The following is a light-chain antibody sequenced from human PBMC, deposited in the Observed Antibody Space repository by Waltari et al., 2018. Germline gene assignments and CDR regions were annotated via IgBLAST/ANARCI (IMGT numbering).Light chain of an antibody. CDR1: SSDVGGSNY. CDR3: SSYAGSIYV. J-gene: IGLJ1*01. V-gene: IGLV2-8*01. CDR2: EVS. Sequence: QSALTQPPSPSGSPGQSVTISCTGTSSDVGGSNYVSWYQQHPGKAPKLMIYEVSKRPSGVPDRFSGSKSGNTASLTVSGLQAEDEADYYCSSYAGSIYVFGTGTKVTVL.